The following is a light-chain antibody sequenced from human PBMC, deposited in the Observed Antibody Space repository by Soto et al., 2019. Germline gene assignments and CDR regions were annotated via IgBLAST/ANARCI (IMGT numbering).Light chain of an antibody. CDR2: EVN. CDR3: CSFAGSNPFPYV. V-gene: IGLV2-23*02. CDR1: ISDVGSHNL. J-gene: IGLJ1*01. Sequence: QSVLTQPASVSGSPGQSITISCTGTISDVGSHNLVSWYQQHPDKAPKLIIYEVNERPSGVSSRFSGSKSGNTAYLTVSGLPPDHEADYHCCSFAGSNPFPYVFGTGTKVTVL.